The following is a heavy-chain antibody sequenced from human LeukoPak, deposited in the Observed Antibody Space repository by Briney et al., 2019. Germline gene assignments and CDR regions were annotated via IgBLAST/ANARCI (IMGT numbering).Heavy chain of an antibody. CDR1: GGSFSGYY. V-gene: IGHV4-34*01. J-gene: IGHJ4*02. CDR3: AREGYYYDSSGYYYTFDY. D-gene: IGHD3-22*01. CDR2: INHSGST. Sequence: SETLSLTCAVYGGSFSGYYWSWIHQPPGKGLEWIGEINHSGSTNYNPSLRSRVTISVDTSKNQFSLKLSSVTAADTAVYYCAREGYYYDSSGYYYTFDYWGQGTLVTVSS.